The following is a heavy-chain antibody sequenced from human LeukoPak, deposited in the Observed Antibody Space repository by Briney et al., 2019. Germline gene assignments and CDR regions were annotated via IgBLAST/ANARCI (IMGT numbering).Heavy chain of an antibody. CDR2: IYYSGST. V-gene: IGHV4-39*02. CDR3: AREDTAQNWFDP. D-gene: IGHD5-18*01. CDR1: GGSISSGSYY. Sequence: PSQTLSLTCSVSGGSISSGSYYWSWIRQPAGKGLEWIGSIYYSGSTYYNPSLKSRVTISVDTSKNQFSLKLSSVTAADTAVYYCAREDTAQNWFDPWGQGTLVTVSS. J-gene: IGHJ5*02.